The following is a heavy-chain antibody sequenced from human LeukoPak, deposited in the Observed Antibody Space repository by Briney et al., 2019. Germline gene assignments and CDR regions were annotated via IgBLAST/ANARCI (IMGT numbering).Heavy chain of an antibody. V-gene: IGHV6-1*01. CDR1: GDSVSSNSAA. Sequence: SQTLSLTCAISGDSVSSNSAAWNWIRQSPSRGLEWLGRTYYRSKWYNDYAVSVKSRITINPDTSKNQFSLQLNSVTAADTAVYFCARAPLSGTYYTDAFDIWGQGTMVTVSS. D-gene: IGHD1-26*01. CDR3: ARAPLSGTYYTDAFDI. CDR2: TYYRSKWYN. J-gene: IGHJ3*02.